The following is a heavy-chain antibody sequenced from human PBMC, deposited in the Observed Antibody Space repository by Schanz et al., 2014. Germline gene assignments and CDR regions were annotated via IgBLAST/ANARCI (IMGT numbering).Heavy chain of an antibody. J-gene: IGHJ5*02. CDR2: IIPIHGIV. CDR3: AREVGLYDRGWFDP. CDR1: GGTFSTYP. D-gene: IGHD3-22*01. Sequence: QVQLVQSGAEVKKPGSSVKVSCKASGGTFSTYPINWLRQAPGQGLEWMGRIIPIHGIVNYAQKFQGRVTITADRSTSTAYMELRSLRSDDTAVYYCAREVGLYDRGWFDPWGQGTLVTVSS. V-gene: IGHV1-69*04.